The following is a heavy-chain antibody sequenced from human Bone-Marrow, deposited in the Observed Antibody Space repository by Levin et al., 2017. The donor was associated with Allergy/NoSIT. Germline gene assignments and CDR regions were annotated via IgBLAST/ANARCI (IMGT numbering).Heavy chain of an antibody. Sequence: SGPTLVKPTETLTLTCTVSGFSLSNPRMGVSWIRQPPGKALEWLAHIFSNGEKSYSTSLKSSLTISKDTSKSQVVLTMTNMDPVDTATYYCARMGRYCPGGLCSLLIDYWGQGTLVTVSS. V-gene: IGHV2-26*01. CDR3: ARMGRYCPGGLCSLLIDY. J-gene: IGHJ4*02. D-gene: IGHD2-8*02. CDR1: GFSLSNPRMG. CDR2: IFSNGEK.